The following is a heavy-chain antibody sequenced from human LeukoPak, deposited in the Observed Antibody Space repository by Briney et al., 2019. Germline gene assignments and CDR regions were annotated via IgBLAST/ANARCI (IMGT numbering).Heavy chain of an antibody. CDR3: AREYSSGLDY. CDR1: GDSISSYY. V-gene: IGHV4-59*01. Sequence: SETLSLTCTVSGDSISSYYWSWIRQPPGKGLEWIGYISYSGSTNYNPSLKSRVTISLDTSKNQFSLKLSSVTAADTAVYYCAREYSSGLDYWGQGTLVTVSS. J-gene: IGHJ4*02. CDR2: ISYSGST. D-gene: IGHD6-19*01.